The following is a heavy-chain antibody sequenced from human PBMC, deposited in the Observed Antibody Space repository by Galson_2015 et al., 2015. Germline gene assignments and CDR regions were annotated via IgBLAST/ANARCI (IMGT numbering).Heavy chain of an antibody. D-gene: IGHD3-10*01. CDR2: ISSSSNYI. CDR3: ARYYYGSGSYYGGDYPHDY. CDR1: GFTFSSYG. V-gene: IGHV3-21*01. Sequence: SLRLSCAASGFTFSSYGMNWVRQAPGKGLEWVSSISSSSNYIYYADSVKGRFTISRDNAKNSLYLQMNSLRAEDTAVYYCARYYYGSGSYYGGDYPHDYWGQGTLVTVSS. J-gene: IGHJ4*02.